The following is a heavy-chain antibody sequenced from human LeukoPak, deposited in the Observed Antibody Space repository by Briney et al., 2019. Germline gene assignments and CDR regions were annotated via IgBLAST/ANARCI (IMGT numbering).Heavy chain of an antibody. Sequence: GGSLRLSCAASGFTFSDYYMTWVRQAPGKGLEWVANIKHDGSEKNYVESLKGRFTISRDNSKNTLYLQMNSLRAEDTAVYYCAKSLWARNAFDIWGQGTMVTVSS. CDR1: GFTFSDYY. D-gene: IGHD3-10*01. J-gene: IGHJ3*02. CDR2: IKHDGSEK. V-gene: IGHV3-7*03. CDR3: AKSLWARNAFDI.